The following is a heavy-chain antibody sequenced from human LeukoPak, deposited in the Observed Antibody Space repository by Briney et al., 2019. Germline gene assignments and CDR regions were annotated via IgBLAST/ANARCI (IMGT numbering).Heavy chain of an antibody. V-gene: IGHV1-18*01. CDR2: ISAYNGDT. CDR3: ARDPTNTSGRYVYFDY. Sequence: ASVKVSCKASGYTFTHHGITWVRQAPGQGLEWMGWISAYNGDTNYAQKFQGRVTLTTDTYTSTAYMELRSLRSDDTAVYYCARDPTNTSGRYVYFDYWGQGTLVTVSS. CDR1: GYTFTHHG. J-gene: IGHJ4*02. D-gene: IGHD6-19*01.